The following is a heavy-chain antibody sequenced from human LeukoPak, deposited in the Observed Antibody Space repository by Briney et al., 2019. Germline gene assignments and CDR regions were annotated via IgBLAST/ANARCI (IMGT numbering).Heavy chain of an antibody. CDR2: IYYSGST. V-gene: IGHV4-59*08. CDR1: GGSISSYY. D-gene: IGHD6-13*01. CDR3: ARHRRGVAAADY. J-gene: IGHJ4*02. Sequence: SETLSLTCTVSGGSISSYYWSWIRQPSGKGLEWIGGIYYSGSTNYNPSLKSRVTISVDTSKNQFSLKLTSVTAADTAVYYCARHRRGVAAADYWGQGTLVTVSS.